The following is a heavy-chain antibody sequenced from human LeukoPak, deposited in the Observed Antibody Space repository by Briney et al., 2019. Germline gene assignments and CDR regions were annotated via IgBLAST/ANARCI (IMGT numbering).Heavy chain of an antibody. CDR2: SSTYNGNT. V-gene: IGHV1-18*01. Sequence: GASVKVSCKSSGYTSSSYGISWMRQAPGQGLEWMGWSSTYNGNTNYAQKFHGRVTMTTDTSTSTAYMELRSLRSEDTAVYYCARGTSGGYSGYTSVDFDYWGQGTLVTVSS. CDR3: ARGTSGGYSGYTSVDFDY. D-gene: IGHD5-12*01. J-gene: IGHJ4*02. CDR1: GYTSSSYG.